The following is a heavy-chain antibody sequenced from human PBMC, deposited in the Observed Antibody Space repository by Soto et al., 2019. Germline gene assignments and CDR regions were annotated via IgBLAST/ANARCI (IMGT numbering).Heavy chain of an antibody. CDR1: GYTFTGYY. CDR3: GIGRSGDLVIFY. Sequence: ASVKVSCKGSGYTFTGYYIHWVRQTPGQGPEWMGEISPQTGGTKYAQKYQGRVAMTRDTSITTVYMELSNLSPDDTAVYYCGIGRSGDLVIFYWGQGTLVTVSS. J-gene: IGHJ4*02. CDR2: ISPQTGGT. D-gene: IGHD1-26*01. V-gene: IGHV1-2*02.